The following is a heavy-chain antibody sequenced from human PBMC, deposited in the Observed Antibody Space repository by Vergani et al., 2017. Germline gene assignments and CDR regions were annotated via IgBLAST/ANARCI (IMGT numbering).Heavy chain of an antibody. Sequence: EVQLVESGGGLVKPGGSLRLSCAASGFTFSSYSMNWVRQAPGKGLEWVSSISSSSSYIYYADSVKGRFTISRDNAKNSLYLQMNSLRAEDTAVYYCARDFGYCSGGSCYSYFDYWGQGTLVTVSS. V-gene: IGHV3-21*01. J-gene: IGHJ4*02. CDR1: GFTFSSYS. CDR2: ISSSSSYI. CDR3: ARDFGYCSGGSCYSYFDY. D-gene: IGHD2-15*01.